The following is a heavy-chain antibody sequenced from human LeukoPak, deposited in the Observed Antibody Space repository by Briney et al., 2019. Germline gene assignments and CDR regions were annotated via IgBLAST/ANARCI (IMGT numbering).Heavy chain of an antibody. CDR1: GFTVSSNY. J-gene: IGHJ3*02. CDR2: IYSGGST. D-gene: IGHD2-15*01. Sequence: GGSLRLSCAASGFTVSSNYMSWVRQAPGKGLEWVSVIYSGGSTYYADSVKGRFTISRDNSKNTLYLQMNSLRAEDTAVYYCARVLVVLDVVAGEIDAFDIWGQGTMVTVSS. V-gene: IGHV3-66*01. CDR3: ARVLVVLDVVAGEIDAFDI.